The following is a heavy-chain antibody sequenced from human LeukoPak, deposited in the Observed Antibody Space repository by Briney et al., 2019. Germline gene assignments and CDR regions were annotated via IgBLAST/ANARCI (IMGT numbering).Heavy chain of an antibody. Sequence: HPGGSLRLSCVGSGFMFNDYSLNWVRQAPGKGLEWVANIKQDGSEKYYVDSVKGRFTISRDNAKNSLYLQMNSLRAEDTAVYYCARDSVSSSWYWFDPWGQGTLVTVSS. V-gene: IGHV3-7*01. CDR3: ARDSVSSSWYWFDP. D-gene: IGHD6-13*01. CDR2: IKQDGSEK. J-gene: IGHJ5*02. CDR1: GFMFNDYS.